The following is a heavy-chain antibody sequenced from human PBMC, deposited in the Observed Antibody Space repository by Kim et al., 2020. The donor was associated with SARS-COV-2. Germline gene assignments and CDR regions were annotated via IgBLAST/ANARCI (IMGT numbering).Heavy chain of an antibody. V-gene: IGHV3-23*01. Sequence: TYYADSVKGRFTISRDNSKNTLYLQMNSLRAEDTAVYYCAKEAGTVVTSFWGQGTLVTVSS. D-gene: IGHD2-21*02. CDR3: AKEAGTVVTSF. J-gene: IGHJ4*02. CDR2: T.